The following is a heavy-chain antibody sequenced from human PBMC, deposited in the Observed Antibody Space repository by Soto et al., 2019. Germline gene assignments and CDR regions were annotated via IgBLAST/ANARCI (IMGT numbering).Heavy chain of an antibody. D-gene: IGHD1-26*01. J-gene: IGHJ4*02. CDR1: GFTFSTYA. CDR2: ISGRDEST. Sequence: EVQLLESGGGLVQPGGSLRLSCAASGFTFSTYAMSWVRQAPGKGLEWVTGISGRDESTYYADSVKGRVTISRDNSKNTLYLQMSSRRAEDTAVYYCAKDRLSGSYHRYFDYWGQGTLVTVSS. V-gene: IGHV3-23*01. CDR3: AKDRLSGSYHRYFDY.